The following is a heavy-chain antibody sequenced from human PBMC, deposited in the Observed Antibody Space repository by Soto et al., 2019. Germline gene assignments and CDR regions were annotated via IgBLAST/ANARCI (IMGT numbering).Heavy chain of an antibody. CDR2: IYYSGST. J-gene: IGHJ6*02. Sequence: SETLSLTCTVSGGSISSGGYYWSWIRQHPGKGLEWIGYIYYSGSTYYNPSLKSRVTISVDTSKNQFSLKLSSVTAADTAVYYCARVYCWIYCSGVGSDYYYGMDVWGQGTTVTVSS. D-gene: IGHD2-15*01. V-gene: IGHV4-31*03. CDR3: ARVYCWIYCSGVGSDYYYGMDV. CDR1: GGSISSGGYY.